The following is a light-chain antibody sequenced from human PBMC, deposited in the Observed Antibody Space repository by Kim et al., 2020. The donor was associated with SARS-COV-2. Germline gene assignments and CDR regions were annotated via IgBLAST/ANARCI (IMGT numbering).Light chain of an antibody. CDR2: RNN. CDR3: TAWDSSLSAWV. CDR1: SSDVGNEG. J-gene: IGLJ3*02. V-gene: IGLV10-54*01. Sequence: RQTATRSSTGSSSDVGNEGAAWLQQHPSHPPKLLAYRNNNRPSGISERLSASRSGNTASLTISGLQPEDEADYYCTAWDSSLSAWVFGGGTQLTVL.